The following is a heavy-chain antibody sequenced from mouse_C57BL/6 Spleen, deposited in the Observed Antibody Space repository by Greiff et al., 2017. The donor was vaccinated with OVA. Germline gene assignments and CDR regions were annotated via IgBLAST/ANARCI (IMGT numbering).Heavy chain of an antibody. V-gene: IGHV1-82*01. J-gene: IGHJ2*01. CDR3: AREKGATNY. CDR1: GYAFSSSW. CDR2: IYPGDGDT. D-gene: IGHD6-1*01. Sequence: QVQLQQSGPELVKPGASVKISCKASGYAFSSSWMNWVKQRPGKGLEWIGRIYPGDGDTNYNGKFKGKATLTADKSSSTAYMQLSSLTSEDSAVYFCAREKGATNYWGQGTTLTVSS.